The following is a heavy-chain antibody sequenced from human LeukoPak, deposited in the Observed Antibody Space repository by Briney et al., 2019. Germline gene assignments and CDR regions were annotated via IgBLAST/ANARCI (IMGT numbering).Heavy chain of an antibody. CDR3: ARGYSSGWYGYY. CDR1: GYTFIGYY. V-gene: IGHV1-2*02. J-gene: IGHJ4*02. D-gene: IGHD6-19*01. CDR2: ITPNSGDT. Sequence: ASVKVSCKASGYTFIGYYIHWVRQAPGQGLEWMGWITPNSGDTNYAQKFQGRVTMTSDTSISTAYMELSRLTSDDTAVYYCARGYSSGWYGYYWGQGTLVTVSS.